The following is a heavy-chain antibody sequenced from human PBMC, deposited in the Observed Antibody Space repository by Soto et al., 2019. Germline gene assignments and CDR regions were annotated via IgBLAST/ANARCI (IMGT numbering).Heavy chain of an antibody. CDR1: GFTFSDYY. J-gene: IGHJ4*02. CDR3: AKERSSGWSFDY. D-gene: IGHD6-19*01. CDR2: ISGSGDST. V-gene: IGHV3-23*01. Sequence: PGGSLRLSCEASGFTFSDYYMSWVRQAPGKGLEWVSGISGSGDSTYYADSVKGRFTVSRDNSKNTLYLQMNSLRAEDTAVFYCAKERSSGWSFDYWGQGTPVTVSS.